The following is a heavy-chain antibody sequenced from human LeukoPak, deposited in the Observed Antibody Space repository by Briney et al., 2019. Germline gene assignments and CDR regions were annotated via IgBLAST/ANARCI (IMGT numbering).Heavy chain of an antibody. Sequence: PSETLSLTCAVYGESFSGYFWNWIRQPPGKGLEWIGEINHSGSTSNHNPSLKSRVTMSVDTSKNQFSLKLSSVTAADTAVYYCARDRGRPVVVPGAVSREEAFDIWGQGTMVTVSS. CDR2: INHSGSTS. CDR3: ARDRGRPVVVPGAVSREEAFDI. CDR1: GESFSGYF. V-gene: IGHV4-34*01. D-gene: IGHD2-2*01. J-gene: IGHJ3*02.